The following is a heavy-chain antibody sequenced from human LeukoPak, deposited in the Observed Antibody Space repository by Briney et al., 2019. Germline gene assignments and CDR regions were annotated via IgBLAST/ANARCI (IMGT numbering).Heavy chain of an antibody. CDR1: GGSISSGGYS. CDR3: ARGSGYSSGWYLDY. Sequence: SQTLSLTCAVSGGSISSGGYSWGWIRQPPGKGLEWIGYIYHSGSTYYNPSLKSRVTISVDTSKNQFSLKLSSVTAADTAVYYCARGSGYSSGWYLDYWGQGTLVTVSS. V-gene: IGHV4-30-2*01. J-gene: IGHJ4*02. CDR2: IYHSGST. D-gene: IGHD6-19*01.